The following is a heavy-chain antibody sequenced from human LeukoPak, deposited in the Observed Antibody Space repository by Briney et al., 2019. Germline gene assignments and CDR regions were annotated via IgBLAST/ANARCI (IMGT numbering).Heavy chain of an antibody. D-gene: IGHD6-19*01. J-gene: IGHJ4*02. CDR1: GDSTSSSSYY. V-gene: IGHV4-39*01. Sequence: SETLSLTCTVSGDSTSSSSYYWGWIRQPPGKGLEWIGNIFYSRSTYYNPSLKSRVSISLDTSKNHFSLRLTSVTAADTAVYYCARHLHGNSGRFDPFDYWGQGTLVTVSS. CDR3: ARHLHGNSGRFDPFDY. CDR2: IFYSRST.